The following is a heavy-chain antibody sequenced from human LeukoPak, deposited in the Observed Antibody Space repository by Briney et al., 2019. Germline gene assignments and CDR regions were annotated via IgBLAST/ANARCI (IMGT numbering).Heavy chain of an antibody. CDR2: ISSSSGYI. CDR1: GFTFSSYN. Sequence: GGSLRLSCAASGFTFSSYNMNWVRQAPGKGLDWVSSISSSSGYIYYSDSVRGRFTISRDNAKNSLYLQMNSLRAEDTAMYYCASSRLGGYFDYWGQGTLVTVSS. D-gene: IGHD3-16*01. J-gene: IGHJ4*02. CDR3: ASSRLGGYFDY. V-gene: IGHV3-21*01.